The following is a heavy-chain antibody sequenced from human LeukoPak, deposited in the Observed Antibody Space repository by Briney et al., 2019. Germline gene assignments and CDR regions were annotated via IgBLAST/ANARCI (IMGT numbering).Heavy chain of an antibody. CDR3: VREAVAARPFSFDY. CDR2: IIPIFGTA. Sequence: SVKVSCKASGGIFSNYAISWVRQAPGQGLEWMGGIIPIFGTANYAHKFQGRVTITADESTSTAYMELSSLGSDDTAVYYCVREAVAARPFSFDYWGEGTLVTVSS. CDR1: GGIFSNYA. V-gene: IGHV1-69*13. J-gene: IGHJ4*02. D-gene: IGHD6-6*01.